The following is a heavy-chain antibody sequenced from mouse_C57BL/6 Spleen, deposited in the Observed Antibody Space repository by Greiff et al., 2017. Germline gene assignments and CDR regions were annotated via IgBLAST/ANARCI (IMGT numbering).Heavy chain of an antibody. V-gene: IGHV5-4*01. CDR1: GFTFSSYA. J-gene: IGHJ2*01. CDR2: ISDGGSYT. Sequence: EVQVVESGGGLVKPGGSLKLSCAASGFTFSSYAMSWVRQTPEKRLEWVATISDGGSYTYYPDNVKGRFTISRDNAKNNLYLQMSHLKSEDTAMYYCARGGMITTYFDYWGQGTTLTVSS. CDR3: ARGGMITTYFDY. D-gene: IGHD2-4*01.